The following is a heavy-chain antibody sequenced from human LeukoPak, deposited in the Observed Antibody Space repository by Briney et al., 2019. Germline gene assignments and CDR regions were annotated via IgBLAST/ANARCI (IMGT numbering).Heavy chain of an antibody. CDR3: ARDGGLHTNFDY. V-gene: IGHV3-7*01. Sequence: GGSLRLSCAASGFSFRNYWMGWVRQAPGKGLEWVANTKPDGSAEYYADSVRGRFTAPRDNANNLLYLQMNRLRAEDTAVYYCARDGGLHTNFDYWGQGTLLTVSS. CDR2: TKPDGSAE. D-gene: IGHD2-15*01. J-gene: IGHJ4*02. CDR1: GFSFRNYW.